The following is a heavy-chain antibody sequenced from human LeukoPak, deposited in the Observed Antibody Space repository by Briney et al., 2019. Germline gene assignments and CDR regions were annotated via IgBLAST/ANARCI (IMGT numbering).Heavy chain of an antibody. CDR3: ARDGGLHTNFDY. V-gene: IGHV3-7*01. Sequence: GGSLRLSCAASGFSFRNYWMGWVRQAPGKGLEWVANTKPDGSAEYYADSVRGRFTAPRDNANNLLYLQMNRLRAEDTAVYYCARDGGLHTNFDYWGQGTLLTVSS. CDR2: TKPDGSAE. D-gene: IGHD2-15*01. J-gene: IGHJ4*02. CDR1: GFSFRNYW.